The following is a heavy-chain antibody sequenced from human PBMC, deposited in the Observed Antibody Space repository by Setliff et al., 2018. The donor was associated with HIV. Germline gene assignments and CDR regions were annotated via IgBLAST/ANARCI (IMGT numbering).Heavy chain of an antibody. D-gene: IGHD6-6*01. J-gene: IGHJ4*02. CDR1: GFTFSSYS. V-gene: IGHV3-64*02. Sequence: PGGSLRLSCAASGFTFSSYSMHWVRQAPGKGLEYVSAISNNGGSTYYADSVKGRFTISRDNSKNTLYLQMGSLRAEDMAVYYCTRALSSSSNTPFDYWGQGTLVTVSS. CDR2: ISNNGGST. CDR3: TRALSSSSNTPFDY.